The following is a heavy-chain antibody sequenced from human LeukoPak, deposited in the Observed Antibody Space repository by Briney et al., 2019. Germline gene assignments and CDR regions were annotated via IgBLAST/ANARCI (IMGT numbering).Heavy chain of an antibody. CDR1: GGSFSGYY. V-gene: IGHV4-34*01. CDR3: ARVTQEPAASLGFWFDP. Sequence: PSETLSLTCAVYGGSFSGYYWGWIRQPPGKGLEWIGEINHSGSTNYNPSLKSRVTISVDTSKNQFSLKLSSVTAADTAVYYCARVTQEPAASLGFWFDPWGQGTLVTVSS. J-gene: IGHJ5*02. CDR2: INHSGST. D-gene: IGHD2-2*01.